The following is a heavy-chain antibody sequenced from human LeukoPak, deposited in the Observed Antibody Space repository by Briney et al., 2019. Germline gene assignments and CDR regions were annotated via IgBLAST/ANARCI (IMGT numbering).Heavy chain of an antibody. CDR3: ARTSLGGAWFDP. V-gene: IGHV4-30-4*08. Sequence: SXTLSLTCTVSGGSISSGDYYWSWIRQPPGKGLEWIGYIYYNGSTYYNPSLKSRVTISVDTSKNQFSLKLSSVTAADTAVCYCARTSLGGAWFDPWGQGTLVTVSS. D-gene: IGHD3-10*01. J-gene: IGHJ5*02. CDR1: GGSISSGDYY. CDR2: IYYNGST.